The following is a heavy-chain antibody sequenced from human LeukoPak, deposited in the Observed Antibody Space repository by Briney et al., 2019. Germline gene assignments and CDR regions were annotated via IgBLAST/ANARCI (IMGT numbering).Heavy chain of an antibody. CDR3: ASFAPRGAFDI. CDR1: GYSISSGYY. Sequence: SETLSLTCTVSGYSISSGYYWGWIRQPPGKGLEWIGYIYHSGSTYYNPSLKSRVTISVDRSKNQFSLKLSSVTAADTAVYYCASFAPRGAFDIWGQGTMVTVSS. CDR2: IYHSGST. V-gene: IGHV4-38-2*02. J-gene: IGHJ3*02.